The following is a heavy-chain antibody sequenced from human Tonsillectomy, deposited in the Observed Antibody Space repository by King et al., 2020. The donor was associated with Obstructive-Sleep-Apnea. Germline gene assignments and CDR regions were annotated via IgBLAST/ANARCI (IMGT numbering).Heavy chain of an antibody. CDR1: GLSFDTNW. Sequence: DVQLVESGGGLVQPGGSLRLSCAASGLSFDTNWMSWVRLAPGKGLEWVANIKQDGNEMQYVDSVKGRFTISRDNAKNSLYLQMNSLRAEDTAVYFCARVTSLKRDDRSGYRHFDYWGQGTLVTVSS. J-gene: IGHJ4*02. CDR2: IKQDGNEM. D-gene: IGHD3-22*01. CDR3: ARVTSLKRDDRSGYRHFDY. V-gene: IGHV3-7*03.